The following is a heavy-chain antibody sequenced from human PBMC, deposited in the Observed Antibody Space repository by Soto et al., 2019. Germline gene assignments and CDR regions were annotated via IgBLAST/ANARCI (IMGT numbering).Heavy chain of an antibody. CDR3: AKAGYYGSGSYRRPFDY. J-gene: IGHJ4*02. CDR2: ISGSGGST. Sequence: GGSLRLSCAASGFTFSSYAMSWVRQAPGKGLEWVSAISGSGGSTYYADSVKGRFTISRDNSKNTLYLQMNSLRAEDTAVYYCAKAGYYGSGSYRRPFDYWGQGTLVTVSS. CDR1: GFTFSSYA. D-gene: IGHD3-10*01. V-gene: IGHV3-23*01.